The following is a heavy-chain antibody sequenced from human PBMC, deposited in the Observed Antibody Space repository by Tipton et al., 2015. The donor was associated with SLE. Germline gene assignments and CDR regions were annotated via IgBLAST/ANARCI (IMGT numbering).Heavy chain of an antibody. CDR1: GVSITSGGYY. CDR2: VYYSGST. Sequence: TLSLTCTVSGVSITSGGYYWTWIRQHPGKALEWIGYVYYSGSTYYNPSLKSRVIMSVDTSKNQFSLNLSSVTAADTAVYYCARQWGSLDYWGHGTLVTVSS. D-gene: IGHD1-26*01. CDR3: ARQWGSLDY. J-gene: IGHJ4*01. V-gene: IGHV4-31*03.